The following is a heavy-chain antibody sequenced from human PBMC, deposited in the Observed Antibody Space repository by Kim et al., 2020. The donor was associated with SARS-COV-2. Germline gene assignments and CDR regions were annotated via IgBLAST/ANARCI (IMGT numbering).Heavy chain of an antibody. D-gene: IGHD3-16*01. CDR3: PRELWRYYYYGMDV. CDR1: GFTFSSYA. J-gene: IGHJ6*02. V-gene: IGHV3-23*01. CDR2: ISGSGGST. Sequence: GGSLRLSCAASGFTFSSYAMSWVRQAPGKGLEWVSAISGSGGSTYYADSVKGRFTISRDNSKNTLYLQMNSLRAEDTAVYYCPRELWRYYYYGMDVWGQGTTVTVSS.